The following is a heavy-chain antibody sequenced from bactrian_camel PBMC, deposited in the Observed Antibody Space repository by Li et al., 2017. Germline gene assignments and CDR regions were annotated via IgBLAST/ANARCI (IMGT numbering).Heavy chain of an antibody. J-gene: IGHJ4*01. D-gene: IGHD4*01. CDR2: IYPSGATT. V-gene: IGHV3S40*01. CDR1: GYRRSRYC. Sequence: VQLVESGGGQVQPGGSLRLSCIASGYRRSRYCMGWFRQATGKAREGVAAIYPSGATTAYADSVKGRFTISRDNAENTVDLEMNSLTPEDTAVYYCAAGSGIATMFCFEHGSVRWGQGTQVTVS. CDR3: AAGSGIATMFCFEHGSVR.